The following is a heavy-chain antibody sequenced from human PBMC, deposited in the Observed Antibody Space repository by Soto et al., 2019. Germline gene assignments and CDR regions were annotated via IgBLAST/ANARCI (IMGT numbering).Heavy chain of an antibody. CDR2: IDYNGVT. J-gene: IGHJ4*02. CDR1: GGSIDRSGDY. D-gene: IGHD2-15*01. CDR3: GKVLVGATGHTDSDS. Sequence: PSETLSLTCTVSGGSIDRSGDYWAGIREGPGRGLEWIGNIDYNGVTYSNPSLKSRVTISRDTSKNQFSLKLTSVTAADTALYYCGKVLVGATGHTDSDSWGPGTLVTVSS. V-gene: IGHV4-39*01.